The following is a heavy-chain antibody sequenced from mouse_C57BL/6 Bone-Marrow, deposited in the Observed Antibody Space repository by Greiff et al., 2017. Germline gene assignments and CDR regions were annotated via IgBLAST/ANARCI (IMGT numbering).Heavy chain of an antibody. V-gene: IGHV1-50*01. Sequence: QVQLKQPGAELVKPGASVKLSCKASGYTFTSYWMQWVKQRPGQGLEWIGEIDPSDSYTNYNQKFKGKATLTVDTSSSTAYMQRSSLTSEDSAVYYCARGDYYGSSHLDYWGQGTTLTVSS. D-gene: IGHD1-1*01. CDR2: IDPSDSYT. J-gene: IGHJ2*01. CDR3: ARGDYYGSSHLDY. CDR1: GYTFTSYW.